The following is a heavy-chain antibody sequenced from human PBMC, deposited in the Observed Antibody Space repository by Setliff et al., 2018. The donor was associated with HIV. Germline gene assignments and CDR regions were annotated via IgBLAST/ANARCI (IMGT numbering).Heavy chain of an antibody. CDR1: GGSISSDTFY. CDR2: VYVRGNT. J-gene: IGHJ4*02. D-gene: IGHD4-17*01. Sequence: SETLSLTCTVSGGSISSDTFYWSWIRQPAGKGLEWIGHVYVRGNTNYNPSLKSRVTISVDTSKSQFSLKLSSVTAADTAVYYCARDRYGDYAYFDYWGQGTLVTV. CDR3: ARDRYGDYAYFDY. V-gene: IGHV4-61*09.